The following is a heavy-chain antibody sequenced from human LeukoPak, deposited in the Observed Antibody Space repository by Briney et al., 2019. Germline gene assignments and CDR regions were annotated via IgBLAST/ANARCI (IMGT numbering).Heavy chain of an antibody. V-gene: IGHV1-69*13. J-gene: IGHJ5*02. Sequence: SVKVSCKASGGTFSSYAISWVRQAPGQGLEWMGGIIPIFGTANYAQKFQGRVTITADEPTSTAYMELSSLRSEDTAVYYCARTPNDRYNWNYNWFDPWGQGTLVTVSS. CDR2: IIPIFGTA. D-gene: IGHD1-7*01. CDR3: ARTPNDRYNWNYNWFDP. CDR1: GGTFSSYA.